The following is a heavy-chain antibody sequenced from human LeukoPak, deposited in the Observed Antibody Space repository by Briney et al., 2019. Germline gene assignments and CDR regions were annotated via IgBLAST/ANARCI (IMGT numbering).Heavy chain of an antibody. CDR2: IYYSGST. D-gene: IGHD3-22*01. CDR3: ASRGDYYDSSGYYYFQH. Sequence: PSETLSLTCTVSGGSISSSSYYWGWIRQPPGKGLEWIGSIYYSGSTYYNPSLKSRVTISVDTSKNQFSLKLSSVTAADTAVYYCASRGDYYDSSGYYYFQHWARAPWSPSPQ. V-gene: IGHV4-39*01. J-gene: IGHJ1*01. CDR1: GGSISSSSYY.